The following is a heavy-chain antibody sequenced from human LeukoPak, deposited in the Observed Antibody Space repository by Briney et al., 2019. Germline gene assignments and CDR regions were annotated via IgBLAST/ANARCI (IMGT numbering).Heavy chain of an antibody. J-gene: IGHJ6*03. D-gene: IGHD6-19*01. CDR1: GYTFTSYG. V-gene: IGHV1-18*01. CDR3: ARVGSNSGWSFYYYYYYMDV. Sequence: ASVKVSCKASGYTFTSYGISCVRQAPGQGLEWMGWISAYNGNTNYAQKLQGRVTMTRNTSISTAYMELSSLRSEDTAVYYCARVGSNSGWSFYYYYYYMDVWGKGTTVTVSS. CDR2: ISAYNGNT.